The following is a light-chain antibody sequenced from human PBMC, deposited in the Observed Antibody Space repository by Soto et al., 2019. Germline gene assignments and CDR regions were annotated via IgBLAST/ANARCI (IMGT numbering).Light chain of an antibody. Sequence: QSVLTQPASVSGSPGQSITISCTGTSSDVGSYNLVSWYQQHPCKAPKLMIYEVSKRPSGVSNRFSGSKSGNTASLTIYGLQAEDEDDYSCCSYAGSSTFDVVFGGGTPLTVL. CDR1: SSDVGSYNL. J-gene: IGLJ2*01. V-gene: IGLV2-23*02. CDR2: EVS. CDR3: CSYAGSSTFDVV.